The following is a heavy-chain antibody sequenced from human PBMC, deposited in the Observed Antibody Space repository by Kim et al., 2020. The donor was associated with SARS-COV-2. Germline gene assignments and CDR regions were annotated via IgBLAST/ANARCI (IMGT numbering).Heavy chain of an antibody. CDR3: ARQVNAGFNYFDY. Sequence: YVDSGKGRFTISSDNAKNSLYLQMHSLRAEDTAVYYCARQVNAGFNYFDYWGQGTLVTVSS. V-gene: IGHV3-7*03. J-gene: IGHJ4*02. D-gene: IGHD2-2*01.